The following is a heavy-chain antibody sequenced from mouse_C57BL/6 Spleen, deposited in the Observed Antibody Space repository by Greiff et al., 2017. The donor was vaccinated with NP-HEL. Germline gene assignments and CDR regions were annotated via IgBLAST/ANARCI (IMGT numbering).Heavy chain of an antibody. J-gene: IGHJ2*01. D-gene: IGHD3-1*01. V-gene: IGHV5-4*01. CDR3: AREGLGWGPLDY. Sequence: EVHLVESGGGLVKPGGSLKLSCAASGFTFSSYAMSWVRQTPEKRLEWVATISDGGSYTYYPDNVKGRFTISRDNAKNNLYLQMSHLKSEDTAMYYCAREGLGWGPLDYWGQGTTLTVSS. CDR1: GFTFSSYA. CDR2: ISDGGSYT.